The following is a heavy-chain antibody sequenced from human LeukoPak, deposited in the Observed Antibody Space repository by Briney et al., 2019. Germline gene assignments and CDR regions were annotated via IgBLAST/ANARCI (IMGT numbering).Heavy chain of an antibody. D-gene: IGHD6-13*01. Sequence: SETLSLTCAVYGGSFSGYYWSWIRQPPGKGLEWIGEINHSGSTNYNPSLKSRVTISVDTSKNQFSLKLSSVTAAGTAVYYCARLGPYSSSNGGICLDPWGQGTLVTVSS. V-gene: IGHV4-34*01. CDR1: GGSFSGYY. CDR3: ARLGPYSSSNGGICLDP. J-gene: IGHJ5*02. CDR2: INHSGST.